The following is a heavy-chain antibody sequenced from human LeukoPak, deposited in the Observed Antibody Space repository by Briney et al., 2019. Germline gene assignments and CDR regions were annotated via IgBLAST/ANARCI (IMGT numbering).Heavy chain of an antibody. CDR1: GGSISTYH. CDR2: IVYSGST. CDR3: ARHEAVFGERWFDP. V-gene: IGHV4-59*08. D-gene: IGHD2-21*01. Sequence: SETLSLTCTVSGGSISTYHWSWIRQPPGKGLEWIGYIVYSGSTNYNPSLESRVTISVDTSKNQFSLKVNSVTAADTAVYFCARHEAVFGERWFDPWGQGTLVTVSS. J-gene: IGHJ5*02.